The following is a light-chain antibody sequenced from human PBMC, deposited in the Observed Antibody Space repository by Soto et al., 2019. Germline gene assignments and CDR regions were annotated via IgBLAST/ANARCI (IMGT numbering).Light chain of an antibody. J-gene: IGLJ3*02. CDR1: RFNIGRNT. CDR2: SNS. V-gene: IGLV1-44*01. Sequence: QPVLTQPPSASGTPGQRVTISCSGSRFNIGRNTVNWYQQLPGTAPKLLIHSNSQRPSGVPDRLSGSKSGTSASLAISGLQSEDEADYYCASWDDSLNGPVFGGGTKVTVL. CDR3: ASWDDSLNGPV.